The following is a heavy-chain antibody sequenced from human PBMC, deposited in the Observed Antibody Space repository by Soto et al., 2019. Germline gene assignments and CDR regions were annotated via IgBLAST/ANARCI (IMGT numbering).Heavy chain of an antibody. Sequence: SETLSLTCTVSDGSISTYYCNWIRQPAGKGLEWIGRIDASGSTDYDPSLKSRVTMSVDTSKNQFSLRLSSVTAADTAVYYCARGGHDFWSGPFDYWGQGAQVTVSS. CDR3: ARGGHDFWSGPFDY. CDR2: IDASGST. CDR1: DGSISTYY. D-gene: IGHD3-3*01. V-gene: IGHV4-4*07. J-gene: IGHJ4*02.